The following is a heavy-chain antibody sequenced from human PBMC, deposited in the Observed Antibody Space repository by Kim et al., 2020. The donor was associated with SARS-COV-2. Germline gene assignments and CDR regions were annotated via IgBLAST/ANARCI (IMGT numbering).Heavy chain of an antibody. J-gene: IGHJ4*02. CDR2: INHSGST. Sequence: SETLSLTCAVYGGSFSGYSWSWIRQPPGKGLEWIGEINHSGSTNYNPSLKSRVTILVDTSKNQFSLKLSSVTAADTAVYYCARLPRIHRGYSYGADYWGQGTLVTVSS. D-gene: IGHD5-18*01. CDR1: GGSFSGYS. V-gene: IGHV4-34*01. CDR3: ARLPRIHRGYSYGADY.